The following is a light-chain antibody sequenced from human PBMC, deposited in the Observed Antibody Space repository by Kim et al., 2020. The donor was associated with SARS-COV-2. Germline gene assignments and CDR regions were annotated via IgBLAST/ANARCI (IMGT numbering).Light chain of an antibody. Sequence: SYELTQPPSVSVSPGQTASITCSGDELGKKYTSWYQQKPGQSPVVVVYQDTKRPSGVPERFSGSNSGNTATLTISGTQTLDEADYYCQAWHSTFTVFRTG. CDR1: ELGKKY. V-gene: IGLV3-1*01. CDR2: QDT. J-gene: IGLJ1*01. CDR3: QAWHSTFTV.